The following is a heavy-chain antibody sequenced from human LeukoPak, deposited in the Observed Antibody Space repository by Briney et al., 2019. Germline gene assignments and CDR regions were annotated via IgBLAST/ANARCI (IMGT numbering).Heavy chain of an antibody. CDR3: ASQRIAAAGTGNEDDYYYGMDV. D-gene: IGHD6-13*01. V-gene: IGHV4-34*01. CDR2: INHSGST. J-gene: IGHJ6*02. CDR1: GGSFSGYY. Sequence: SETLSLTCAVYGGSFSGYYWSWIRQPPGKGLEWIGEINHSGSTNYNPSLKSRVTISVDTSKNQFSLKLSSVTAADTAVYYCASQRIAAAGTGNEDDYYYGMDVWGQGTTVTVSS.